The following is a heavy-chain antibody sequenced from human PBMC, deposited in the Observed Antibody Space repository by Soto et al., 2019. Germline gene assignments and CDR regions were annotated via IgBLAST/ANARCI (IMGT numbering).Heavy chain of an antibody. CDR3: AKCITALGPIDY. CDR2: VSYSGST. CDR1: GGSISSYY. D-gene: IGHD6-13*01. V-gene: IGHV4-59*01. Sequence: SETLSLTCTVSGGSISSYYWSWFRQPPGKGLEWIGYVSYSGSTNYNPSLKSRVTISVDTSKNQFSLKLSSVTAADTAVYYCAKCITALGPIDYWGQGTLVTVS. J-gene: IGHJ4*02.